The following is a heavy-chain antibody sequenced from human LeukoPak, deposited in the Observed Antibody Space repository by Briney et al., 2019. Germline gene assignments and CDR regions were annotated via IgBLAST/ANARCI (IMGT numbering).Heavy chain of an antibody. Sequence: GGSLRLSCAPSGFTFSSYWMSWVRQAPGKGLEWVANIKQDGSEKYYVDSVKGRFTISRDNAKNSLYLQMNSLRAEDTAVYYCARDVTVEGYSGYGFDYWGQGTLVTVSS. D-gene: IGHD5-12*01. V-gene: IGHV3-7*01. CDR1: GFTFSSYW. J-gene: IGHJ4*02. CDR3: ARDVTVEGYSGYGFDY. CDR2: IKQDGSEK.